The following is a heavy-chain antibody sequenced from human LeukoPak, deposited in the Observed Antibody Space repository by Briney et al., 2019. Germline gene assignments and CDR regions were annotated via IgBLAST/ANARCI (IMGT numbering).Heavy chain of an antibody. Sequence: GESLKISCNGSGYSFTSYWIGWVRQMPGKGLEWMGIIYPGDSDTRYSPSFQGQVTISADKSISTSYLQWSSLKASATAMYYCARHRTDYYGSGSYPDYWGQGTLVTVSS. V-gene: IGHV5-51*01. D-gene: IGHD3-10*01. CDR2: IYPGDSDT. CDR3: ARHRTDYYGSGSYPDY. J-gene: IGHJ4*02. CDR1: GYSFTSYW.